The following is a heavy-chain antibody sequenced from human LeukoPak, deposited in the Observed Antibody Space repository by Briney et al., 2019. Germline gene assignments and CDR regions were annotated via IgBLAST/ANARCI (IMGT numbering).Heavy chain of an antibody. V-gene: IGHV3-53*04. Sequence: GGSLRLSCAASGFTVSSNYMSWVRQAPGKGLEWVSVIYSGGSTYYADSVKGRFTISRHNSKNMLYLQMNSLRAEDTAVYYCARVMGNEDSDPKYGMDVWGQGTTVTVSS. CDR2: IYSGGST. D-gene: IGHD1-1*01. CDR3: ARVMGNEDSDPKYGMDV. J-gene: IGHJ6*02. CDR1: GFTVSSNY.